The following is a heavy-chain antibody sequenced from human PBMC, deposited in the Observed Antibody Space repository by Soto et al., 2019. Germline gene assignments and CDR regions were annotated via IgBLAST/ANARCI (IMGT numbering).Heavy chain of an antibody. D-gene: IGHD2-2*01. CDR1: GGSISSSSYS. CDR2: IYYSGST. Sequence: QLQLQESGPRLVKPSETLSLTCSVSGGSISSSSYSWGWIRQPPGKGLEWIGTIYYSGSTHYNPSPAGRLAISADTPNNQLSLRLSSVTAADTAVYYCGRQPGHCGSTTCFGYYSVDVWGQGTTVTVS. CDR3: GRQPGHCGSTTCFGYYSVDV. J-gene: IGHJ6*02. V-gene: IGHV4-39*01.